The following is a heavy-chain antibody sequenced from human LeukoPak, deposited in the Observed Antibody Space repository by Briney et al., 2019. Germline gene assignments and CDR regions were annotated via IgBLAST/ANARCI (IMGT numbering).Heavy chain of an antibody. J-gene: IGHJ4*02. CDR1: GGTFSRFT. CDR3: AREWGLESSGYYYAY. V-gene: IGHV1-69*01. D-gene: IGHD3-22*01. CDR2: ITPIFGTA. Sequence: SVKVSCKASGGTFSRFTISWVRQTPGQGFEWMGGITPIFGTANFAQKFQGRVSITADESTSTAFMELSSLRSEDTAVYYCAREWGLESSGYYYAYWGQGTLVTVSS.